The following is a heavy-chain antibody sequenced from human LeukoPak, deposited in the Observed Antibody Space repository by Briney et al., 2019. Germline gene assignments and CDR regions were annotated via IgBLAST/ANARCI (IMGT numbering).Heavy chain of an antibody. J-gene: IGHJ4*02. D-gene: IGHD4-17*01. CDR3: ARAIWTSTVTTYYLDY. V-gene: IGHV1-3*01. CDR1: GYSFTNHA. Sequence: ASVKVSCKAAGYSFTNHAIQWARQAPGQRLEWMGWINAGNGKTKYSQKFQGRVTITRDTSATTAYMELSGLRSEDTAVYYCARAIWTSTVTTYYLDYWGQGTLVTVSS. CDR2: INAGNGKT.